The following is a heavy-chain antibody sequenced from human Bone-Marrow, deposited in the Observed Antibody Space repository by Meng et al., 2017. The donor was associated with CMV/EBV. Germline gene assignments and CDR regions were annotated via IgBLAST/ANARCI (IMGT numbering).Heavy chain of an antibody. D-gene: IGHD3-3*01. CDR3: ARRGLRFLEWLLFSWFDP. CDR1: GGSFSGYY. Sequence: SETLSLTCAVYGGSFSGYYWSWIRQPPRKGLEWIGEINHSGSTNYNPSLKSRVTISVDTSKNQFSLKLSSVTAADTAVYYCARRGLRFLEWLLFSWFDPWGQGTLVTVSS. V-gene: IGHV4-34*01. J-gene: IGHJ5*02. CDR2: INHSGST.